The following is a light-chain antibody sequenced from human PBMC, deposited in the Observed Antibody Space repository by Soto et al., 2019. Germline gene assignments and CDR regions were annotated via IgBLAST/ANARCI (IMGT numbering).Light chain of an antibody. CDR1: HSITGY. CDR3: QQSYSTPTWT. Sequence: DIQMTQSPSSLSASVGDRVTITFRASHSITGYLNFYQQKPGKVPKLLIYSASTLQSGVPSRFSGSGSGTDFTLTLSSLQAEDSATYYCQQSYSTPTWTFGQGTKVDIK. J-gene: IGKJ1*01. V-gene: IGKV1-39*01. CDR2: SAS.